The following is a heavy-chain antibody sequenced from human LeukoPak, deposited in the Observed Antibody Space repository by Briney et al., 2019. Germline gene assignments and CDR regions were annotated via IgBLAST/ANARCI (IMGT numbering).Heavy chain of an antibody. J-gene: IGHJ4*02. V-gene: IGHV4-59*12. Sequence: SETLSLTCTVSGGSITNYYWAWIRQPPGKGLEWIGNIYYTGGTKYNPSLKSRVTISVDTSKNQFSLKLSSVTAADTAVYYCARDNEAYYYDSSGYCPIFDYWGQGTLVTVSS. CDR2: IYYTGGT. D-gene: IGHD3-22*01. CDR3: ARDNEAYYYDSSGYCPIFDY. CDR1: GGSITNYY.